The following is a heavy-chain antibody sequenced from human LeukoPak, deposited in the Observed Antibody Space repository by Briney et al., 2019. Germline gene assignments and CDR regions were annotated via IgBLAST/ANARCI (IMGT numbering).Heavy chain of an antibody. J-gene: IGHJ4*02. CDR2: ISSSSGTI. Sequence: GGSRRLSCVALGFTLNTYSMNWFRQVQGKGLEWISYISSSSGTIYYADSVKGRFTISRDNAKNSLYLQMNSLRAEDTAVYYCARGRDLFDSWGQGTLVIVSS. V-gene: IGHV3-48*04. CDR1: GFTLNTYS. CDR3: ARGRDLFDS.